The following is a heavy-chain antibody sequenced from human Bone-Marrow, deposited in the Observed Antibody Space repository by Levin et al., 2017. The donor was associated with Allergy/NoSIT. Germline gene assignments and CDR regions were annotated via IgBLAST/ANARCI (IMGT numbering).Heavy chain of an antibody. Sequence: SETLSLTCTVSGGSISSYYWSWIRQPPGKGLEWIGYIYYSGSTNYNPSLKSRVTISVDTSKNQFSLKLSSVTAADTAVYYCARVGYSSSWYSASWFDPWGQGTLVTVSS. CDR2: IYYSGST. V-gene: IGHV4-59*01. J-gene: IGHJ5*02. CDR3: ARVGYSSSWYSASWFDP. CDR1: GGSISSYY. D-gene: IGHD6-13*01.